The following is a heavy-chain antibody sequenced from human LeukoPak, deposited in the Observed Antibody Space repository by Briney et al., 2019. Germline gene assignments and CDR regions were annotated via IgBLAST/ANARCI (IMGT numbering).Heavy chain of an antibody. CDR1: GGSISSYY. D-gene: IGHD3-10*01. V-gene: IGHV4-59*12. CDR3: AKKALHYGSGSHYYYYMDV. J-gene: IGHJ6*03. Sequence: SETLSLTCTVSGGSISSYYWSWIRQPPGKGLEWIGNIFYSGSTYYGPSLKSRLTISLDTSRNQFSLKLNSVTAADTAVYYCAKKALHYGSGSHYYYYMDVWGKGTTVTISS. CDR2: IFYSGST.